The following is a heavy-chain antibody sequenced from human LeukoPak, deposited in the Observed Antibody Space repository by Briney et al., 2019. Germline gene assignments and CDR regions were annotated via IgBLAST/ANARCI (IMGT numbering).Heavy chain of an antibody. V-gene: IGHV1-46*01. CDR1: RYTFTSYY. Sequence: ASVKVSCKASRYTFTSYYMHWVRQAPGQGLEWMGIINPSGGSTSYAQKFQGRVTMTEDTSTDTAYMELSSLRSEDTAVYYRATEYLSPYYYYYGMGVWGQGTTVTVSS. CDR2: INPSGGST. CDR3: ATEYLSPYYYYYGMGV. D-gene: IGHD2-2*02. J-gene: IGHJ6*02.